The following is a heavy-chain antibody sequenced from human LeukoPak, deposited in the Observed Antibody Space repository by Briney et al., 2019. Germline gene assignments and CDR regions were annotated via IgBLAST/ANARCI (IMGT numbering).Heavy chain of an antibody. D-gene: IGHD1-26*01. CDR2: IHSGGST. Sequence: GGSLRLSCAVSGFTFSSYAMSWVRQAPGKGLEWVSVIHSGGSTYHADSVKGRFTISRDNSKNTLYLQMNGLRAEDTAVYYCATHRGTYWDYWGQGTLVTVSS. CDR1: GFTFSSYA. J-gene: IGHJ4*02. V-gene: IGHV3-66*01. CDR3: ATHRGTYWDY.